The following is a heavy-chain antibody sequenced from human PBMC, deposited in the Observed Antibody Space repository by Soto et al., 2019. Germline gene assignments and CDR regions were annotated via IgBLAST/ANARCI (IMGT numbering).Heavy chain of an antibody. CDR3: ARVAEYSGYDYEY. D-gene: IGHD5-12*01. CDR2: INPNSGGT. V-gene: IGHV1-2*04. J-gene: IGHJ4*02. CDR1: GYTFTGYY. Sequence: QVQLVQSGAEVKKPGASVKVSCKASGYTFTGYYMHWVRQAPGQGLEWMGWINPNSGGTNYAQKCQGWVTMTRDTSISTAYMELSRLRSDDTAVYYCARVAEYSGYDYEYWGQGTLVTVSS.